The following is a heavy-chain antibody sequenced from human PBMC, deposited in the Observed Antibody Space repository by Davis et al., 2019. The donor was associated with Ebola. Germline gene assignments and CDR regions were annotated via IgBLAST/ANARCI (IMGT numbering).Heavy chain of an antibody. CDR2: IIPIFGTA. Sequence: SVKVSCKASGGTFSSYAISWVRQAPGQGLEWMGGIIPIFGTANYAQKFQGRVTITADESTSTAYMELSSLRSEDTAVYYCARGLVATTHNWFDPWGQGTLVTVSS. CDR1: GGTFSSYA. CDR3: ARGLVATTHNWFDP. V-gene: IGHV1-69*13. D-gene: IGHD5-12*01. J-gene: IGHJ5*02.